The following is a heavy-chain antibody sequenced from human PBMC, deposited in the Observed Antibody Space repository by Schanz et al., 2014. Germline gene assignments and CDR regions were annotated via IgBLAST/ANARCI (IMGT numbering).Heavy chain of an antibody. Sequence: QVQLLQFGGGVVQPGRSLRLSCAASGFIFSSYGLHWVRQAPGKGLEWVSCTNGDGTNAKYADSVKGRFTISRDNSKNTLYLQMNTLRAEDTAVYYCARDRGYCSGGSCLTVDYWGQGTLVTVSS. D-gene: IGHD2-15*01. V-gene: IGHV3-30*06. J-gene: IGHJ4*02. CDR1: GFIFSSYG. CDR2: TNGDGTNA. CDR3: ARDRGYCSGGSCLTVDY.